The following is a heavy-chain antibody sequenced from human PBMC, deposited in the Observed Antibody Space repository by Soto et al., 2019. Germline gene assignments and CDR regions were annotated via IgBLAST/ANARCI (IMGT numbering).Heavy chain of an antibody. CDR2: ISHDGSNK. CDR1: GFTFSSYA. CDR3: AIGRSVEDIVVVVAALDY. V-gene: IGHV3-30-3*01. Sequence: QVQLVESGGGVVQPGRSLRLSCAASGFTFSSYAMHWVRQAPGKGLEWVAVISHDGSNKYYADSVKGRFTISRDNSKNTLYMRMNSLRAEDTAVYYCAIGRSVEDIVVVVAALDYWGQGTLVTVSS. D-gene: IGHD2-15*01. J-gene: IGHJ4*02.